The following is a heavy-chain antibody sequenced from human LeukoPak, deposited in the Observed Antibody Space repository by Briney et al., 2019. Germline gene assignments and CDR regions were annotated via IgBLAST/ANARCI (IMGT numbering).Heavy chain of an antibody. CDR1: GGTFSSYA. J-gene: IGHJ4*02. Sequence: ASVKVSCKASGGTFSSYAISWVRQAPGQGLEWMGGIIPIFGTANYAQKFQGRVTITADESTSTAYMELSSLRSEDTAVYYCARTPYRGMVRGAREYYFDYWGQGTLVTVSS. CDR3: ARTPYRGMVRGAREYYFDY. V-gene: IGHV1-69*01. D-gene: IGHD3-10*01. CDR2: IIPIFGTA.